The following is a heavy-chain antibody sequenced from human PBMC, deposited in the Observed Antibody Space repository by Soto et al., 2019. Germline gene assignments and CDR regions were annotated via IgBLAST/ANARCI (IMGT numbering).Heavy chain of an antibody. CDR1: GYSFTSYW. D-gene: IGHD2-2*01. Sequence: PGESLKISCKGSGYSFTSYWIGWVRQMPGKGLEWMGIIYPGDSDTRYSPSFQGQVTISADKSISTAYLQWSSLKASDTAMYYCARAPADIVLVPAAIYAFDIWGQGTMVTVS. V-gene: IGHV5-51*01. CDR2: IYPGDSDT. J-gene: IGHJ3*02. CDR3: ARAPADIVLVPAAIYAFDI.